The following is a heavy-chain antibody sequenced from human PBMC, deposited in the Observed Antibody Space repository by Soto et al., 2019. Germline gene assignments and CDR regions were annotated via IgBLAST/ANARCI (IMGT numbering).Heavy chain of an antibody. D-gene: IGHD3-10*01. V-gene: IGHV4-4*02. J-gene: IGHJ4*02. CDR2: IHHSGST. CDR3: ARDKARYYYGSGSSTLFHY. CDR1: GGSISSSNW. Sequence: QVQLQESGPGLVKPSGTLSLTCAVSGGSISSSNWWNWVRQPPGKGLEWIGEIHHSGSTNYNPSLKSRVTISVDKSKNQFSLKLSSVTAADTAVYYCARDKARYYYGSGSSTLFHYWGQGTLVTVSS.